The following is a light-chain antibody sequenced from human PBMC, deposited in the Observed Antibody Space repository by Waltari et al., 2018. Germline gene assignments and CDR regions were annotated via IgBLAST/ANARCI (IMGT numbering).Light chain of an antibody. CDR3: ASWDGILDVYV. CDR2: DVN. CDR1: SSNVGGYNY. V-gene: IGLV2-14*03. J-gene: IGLJ1*01. Sequence: QSALTQPASVSGSPGQSLTLSCTGTSSNVGGYNYAPGYQQHPGTTPKPIIFDVNRRPSGVSHRFSGSKSGNTASLTISGIQSEDDADYYCASWDGILDVYVFGTGTTVTVL.